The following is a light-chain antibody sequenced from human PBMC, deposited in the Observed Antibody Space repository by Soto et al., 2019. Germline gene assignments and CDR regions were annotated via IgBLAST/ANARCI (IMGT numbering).Light chain of an antibody. CDR2: KAS. CDR3: QHYNSYSEA. Sequence: DIRMTQSPSSLSANVGDRVTITCRASQGIRRDLGWVQQKPGKAPKLLSYKASTLKSGVPSRFSGSGSGTEFTLTISSLQPDDFATYYCQHYNSYSEAFGQGTKVDNK. J-gene: IGKJ1*01. CDR1: QGIRRD. V-gene: IGKV1-5*03.